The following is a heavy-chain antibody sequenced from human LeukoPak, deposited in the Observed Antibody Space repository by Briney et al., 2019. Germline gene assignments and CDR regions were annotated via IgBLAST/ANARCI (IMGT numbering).Heavy chain of an antibody. Sequence: PGGSLRLSCAASGFTFSSYGMHWVRQAPGKGLEWVSLISGDGGSTYYADSVKGRFTISRDNSKNSLYLQMNSLRTEDTALYYCAKDERWDWGAFDIWGQGTMVTVSS. V-gene: IGHV3-43*02. J-gene: IGHJ3*02. D-gene: IGHD3/OR15-3a*01. CDR1: GFTFSSYG. CDR3: AKDERWDWGAFDI. CDR2: ISGDGGST.